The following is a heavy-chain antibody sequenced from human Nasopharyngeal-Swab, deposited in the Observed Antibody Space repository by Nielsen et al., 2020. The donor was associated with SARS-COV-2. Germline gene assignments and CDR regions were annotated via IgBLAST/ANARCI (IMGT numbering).Heavy chain of an antibody. V-gene: IGHV4-30-4*01. J-gene: IGHJ4*02. CDR3: VRDVYDSSGGYYFDY. CDR1: GGSIDSGDSH. Sequence: SETLSLTCTVSGGSIDSGDSHWSWVRQPPGKGLEWIGNIYYSGSTSYNPSLKSRLTISVDTSKNQFSLNLNSVTAADTAVYFCVRDVYDSSGGYYFDYWGQGALVTVSS. CDR2: IYYSGST. D-gene: IGHD3-22*01.